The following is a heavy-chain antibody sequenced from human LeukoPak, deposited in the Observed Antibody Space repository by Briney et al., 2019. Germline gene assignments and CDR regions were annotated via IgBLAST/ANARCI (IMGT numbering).Heavy chain of an antibody. CDR1: GYNFTNHW. J-gene: IGHJ4*02. D-gene: IGHD3-3*01. CDR2: IYPGDSDT. Sequence: GESLKISCKASGYNFTNHWIGWVRQMPGKGLEWMGFIYPGDSDTRYSPSFQGQVTISADKSISTAYLQWSSLKASDTAMYYCARHYYDFWSGYGYWGQGTLVTVSS. CDR3: ARHYYDFWSGYGY. V-gene: IGHV5-51*01.